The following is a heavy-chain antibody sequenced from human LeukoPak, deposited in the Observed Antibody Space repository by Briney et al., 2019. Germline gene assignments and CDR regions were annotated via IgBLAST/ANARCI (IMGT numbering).Heavy chain of an antibody. Sequence: ASVKVSCKASGYTFTTYYMHWVRQAPGQGLEWMGWINPNSGGTNYAQKFQGRVTMTRDTSISTAYMELTSLRSDDTAIYYCARSLPWGYYDYGDYGYYYYMDVWGKGTTVTVSS. CDR2: INPNSGGT. CDR1: GYTFTTYY. CDR3: ARSLPWGYYDYGDYGYYYYMDV. V-gene: IGHV1-2*02. J-gene: IGHJ6*03. D-gene: IGHD4-17*01.